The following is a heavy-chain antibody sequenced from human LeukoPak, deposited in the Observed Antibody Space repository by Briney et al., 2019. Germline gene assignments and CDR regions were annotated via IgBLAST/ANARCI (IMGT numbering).Heavy chain of an antibody. D-gene: IGHD4-23*01. CDR2: IYSGGRT. CDR3: ARDLRWNGYFDY. J-gene: IGHJ4*02. Sequence: GGSLRLSCAASGFTVSSNYMSWVRQAPWKGLEWVSVIYSGGRTYYADSVKGRFTISRDNSKNTLYLKMNRLRAEDTAVYYCARDLRWNGYFDYWGQGPLVTVSS. V-gene: IGHV3-53*01. CDR1: GFTVSSNY.